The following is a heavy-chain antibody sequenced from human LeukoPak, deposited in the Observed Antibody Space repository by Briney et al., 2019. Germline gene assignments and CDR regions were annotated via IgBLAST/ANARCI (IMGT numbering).Heavy chain of an antibody. V-gene: IGHV1-18*01. D-gene: IGHD3-10*01. CDR3: ARDNYYGSGSYYRFRYPPNNWFDP. CDR2: ISAYNGNT. J-gene: IGHJ5*02. CDR1: GYTFTSYG. Sequence: ASVKVSCKASGYTFTSYGISWVRQAPGQGLEWMGWISAYNGNTNYAQKLQGRVTMTTDTSTSTAYMELRSLRSDDTAVYYCARDNYYGSGSYYRFRYPPNNWFDPWGQGTLVTVSS.